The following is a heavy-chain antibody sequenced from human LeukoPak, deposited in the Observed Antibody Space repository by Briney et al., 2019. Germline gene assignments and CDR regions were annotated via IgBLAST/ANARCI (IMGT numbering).Heavy chain of an antibody. V-gene: IGHV3-30*18. D-gene: IGHD3-9*01. CDR1: GFTFSNFG. CDR3: AKDRWILRFFDWLLSN. CDR2: ISYDGSNK. Sequence: PGGSLRLSCAASGFTFSNFGMHWVRQAPGKGLEWVAVISYDGSNKYYADSVKGRFTISRGNSKNIMYLQMNSLRVEDTAVYYCAKDRWILRFFDWLLSNWGQGTLVAVSS. J-gene: IGHJ4*02.